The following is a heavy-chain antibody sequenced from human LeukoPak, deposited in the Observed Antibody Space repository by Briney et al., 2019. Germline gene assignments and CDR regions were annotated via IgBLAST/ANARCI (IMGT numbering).Heavy chain of an antibody. CDR3: ARATVSSSKDI. CDR1: GFTFSSYW. J-gene: IGHJ3*02. V-gene: IGHV3-74*01. D-gene: IGHD4-17*01. CDR2: IDSDGSST. Sequence: GGSLRLSCAASGFTFSSYWMHWVRQAPGKGLVWVSRIDSDGSSTTYADSVKGRFTISRDNAKNTLYLQMNSLRAEDTAVYYCARATVSSSKDIWGQGTMVTVSS.